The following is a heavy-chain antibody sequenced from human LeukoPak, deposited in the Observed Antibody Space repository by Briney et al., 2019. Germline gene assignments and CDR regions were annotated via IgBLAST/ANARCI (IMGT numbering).Heavy chain of an antibody. V-gene: IGHV4-59*01. CDR3: ARGRSPHTDFDY. Sequence: SETLSLTCTVSGGSISSYYWSWIRQPPGKGLEWIGYIYYSGSTNYNPSLKSRVTISVDTSKNQFSLKLSSVTAADTAVYYCARGRSPHTDFDYWGQGTLVTVPS. D-gene: IGHD3-3*01. CDR1: GGSISSYY. CDR2: IYYSGST. J-gene: IGHJ4*02.